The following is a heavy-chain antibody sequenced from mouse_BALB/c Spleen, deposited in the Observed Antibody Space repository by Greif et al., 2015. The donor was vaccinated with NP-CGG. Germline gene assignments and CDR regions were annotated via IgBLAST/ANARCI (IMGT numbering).Heavy chain of an antibody. CDR2: IWSGGST. D-gene: IGHD3-1*01. CDR3: AREGQLGLSFVY. CDR1: GFSLTSYG. Sequence: VKLVESGPGLVQPSQSLSITCTVSGFSLTSYGVHWVRQSPGKGLEWLGVIWSGGSTDYNAAFISRLSISKDNSKSQVFFKMNSLQANDTAIYYCAREGQLGLSFVYWGQGTLVTVSA. J-gene: IGHJ3*01. V-gene: IGHV2-2*02.